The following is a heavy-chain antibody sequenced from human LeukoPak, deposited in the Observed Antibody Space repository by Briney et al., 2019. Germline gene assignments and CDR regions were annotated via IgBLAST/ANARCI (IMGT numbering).Heavy chain of an antibody. D-gene: IGHD1-26*01. Sequence: SETLSLTCTVSGGSMSNYYWSWIRQPPGKGLEWIGEINHSGRNNYNPSLKSRVTISVDTSKNRFSLKLSSVTAADTAVYYCAREGYSKSKAFDIWGQGKMVTVSS. CDR3: AREGYSKSKAFDI. J-gene: IGHJ3*02. V-gene: IGHV4-34*01. CDR2: INHSGRN. CDR1: GGSMSNYY.